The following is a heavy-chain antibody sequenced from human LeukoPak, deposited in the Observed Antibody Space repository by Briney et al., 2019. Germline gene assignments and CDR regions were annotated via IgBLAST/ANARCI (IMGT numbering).Heavy chain of an antibody. V-gene: IGHV3-21*01. CDR2: ISSSSSYI. CDR3: ARDVLAVAATGSNWFDP. CDR1: GFTFSSYS. Sequence: GGSLRLSCAASGFTFSSYSMNWVRQAPGKGLGWVSSISSSSSYIYYADSVKGRFTISRDNAKNSLYLQMNSLRAEDTAVYYCARDVLAVAATGSNWFDPWGQGTLVTVSS. D-gene: IGHD6-19*01. J-gene: IGHJ5*02.